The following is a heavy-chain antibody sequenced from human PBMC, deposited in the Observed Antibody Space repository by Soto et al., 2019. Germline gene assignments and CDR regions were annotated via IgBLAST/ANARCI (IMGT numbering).Heavy chain of an antibody. CDR1: GGSISNYY. V-gene: IGHV4-59*01. Sequence: SETLALTCTVSGGSISNYYWRWIRQSPGKGLEWIGYISYIGTTNYNPSLKSRVTISVDTSKNQFSLRLTSVTAADTAVYYCVRGGGGYGNGMIDYWGQGTPVTVSS. J-gene: IGHJ4*02. CDR2: ISYIGTT. D-gene: IGHD5-18*01. CDR3: VRGGGGYGNGMIDY.